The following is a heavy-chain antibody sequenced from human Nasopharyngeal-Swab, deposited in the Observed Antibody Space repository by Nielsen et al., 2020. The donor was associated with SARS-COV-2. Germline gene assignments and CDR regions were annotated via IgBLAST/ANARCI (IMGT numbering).Heavy chain of an antibody. Sequence: SVKVSCKASGRTVSSYALSWVRQAPGQGLEWMGRIIPILGIPNYAQKFQGRLTITADTSTTTAYMELSSLRSEDTAVYYCASPVEMSTTWGQGTLVTVSS. CDR2: IIPILGIP. CDR1: GRTVSSYA. CDR3: ASPVEMSTT. D-gene: IGHD5-24*01. V-gene: IGHV1-69*04. J-gene: IGHJ5*02.